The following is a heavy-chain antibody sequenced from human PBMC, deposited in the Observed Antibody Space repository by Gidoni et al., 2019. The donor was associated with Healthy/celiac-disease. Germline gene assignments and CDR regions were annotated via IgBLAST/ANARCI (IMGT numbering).Heavy chain of an antibody. Sequence: QLQLHESGPGLVKPSETLSPTCPVSGCSISSSSYYWGWIRQPPGKGLEWIGSIYYSGRTYYNPSLKSRVTISVDTSKNQFSLKLSSVTAADTAVYYCARQVDYGAYSDYWGQGTLVTVSS. CDR2: IYYSGRT. CDR3: ARQVDYGAYSDY. V-gene: IGHV4-39*01. J-gene: IGHJ4*02. D-gene: IGHD4-17*01. CDR1: GCSISSSSYY.